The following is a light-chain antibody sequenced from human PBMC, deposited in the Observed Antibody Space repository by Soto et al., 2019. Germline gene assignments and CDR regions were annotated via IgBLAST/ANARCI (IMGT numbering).Light chain of an antibody. CDR2: DVS. CDR3: NSYTRSSSVV. Sequence: QSVLTQPASVSGSPGQSITISCTGTSSDVGAYNYVSWYQQHPGKAPKLMIYDVSNRPSGVSNRFSGSKSGNTASLTISGLQAEDEGDYYCNSYTRSSSVVFGGGIKLTVL. J-gene: IGLJ2*01. CDR1: SSDVGAYNY. V-gene: IGLV2-14*03.